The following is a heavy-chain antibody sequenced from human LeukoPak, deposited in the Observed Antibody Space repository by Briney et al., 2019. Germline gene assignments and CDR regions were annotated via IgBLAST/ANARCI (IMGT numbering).Heavy chain of an antibody. Sequence: ASVKVSCKASGGTFSSYAISWARQAPGQGLEWMGRIIPILGIANYAQKFQGRVTITADKSTSTAYMELSSLRSEDTAVYYCARVEDSGYDYWFDPWGQGTLVTVSS. V-gene: IGHV1-69*04. CDR2: IIPILGIA. CDR1: GGTFSSYA. D-gene: IGHD5-12*01. CDR3: ARVEDSGYDYWFDP. J-gene: IGHJ5*02.